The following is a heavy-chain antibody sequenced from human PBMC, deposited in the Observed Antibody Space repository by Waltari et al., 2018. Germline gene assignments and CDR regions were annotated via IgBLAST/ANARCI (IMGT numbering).Heavy chain of an antibody. J-gene: IGHJ4*02. Sequence: WRWGREDPGKGLEWIGQVPGDGKTNYHPSVASRVTMSLDTSTYHFALKLTSATAADTALYYCARDRGRGLYLDTWGQGTLVTVSP. D-gene: IGHD1-1*01. V-gene: IGHV4-4*02. CDR2: VPGDGKT. CDR3: ARDRGRGLYLDT.